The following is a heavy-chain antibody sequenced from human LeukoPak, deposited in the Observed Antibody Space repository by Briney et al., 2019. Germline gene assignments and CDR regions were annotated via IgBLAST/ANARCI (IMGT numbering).Heavy chain of an antibody. V-gene: IGHV3-33*01. D-gene: IGHD3-16*01. CDR1: GFTFSSYG. J-gene: IGHJ6*03. Sequence: GGSLRLSCAASGFTFSSYGMHWVRQAPGKGLEWVAVIWYDGSNKYYADSVKGRFTISRDNSKNTLYLQMNSLRAEDTAVYYCARDQGSLPVWFYYYMDVWGSGTTVTVSS. CDR3: ARDQGSLPVWFYYYMDV. CDR2: IWYDGSNK.